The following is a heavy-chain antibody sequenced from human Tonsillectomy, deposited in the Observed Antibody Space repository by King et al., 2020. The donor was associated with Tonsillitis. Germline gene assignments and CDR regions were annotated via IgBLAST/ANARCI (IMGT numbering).Heavy chain of an antibody. Sequence: VQLVESGAGVKKPGASVKVSCKASGYSFTDYYLHWVRQAPGQGLEWMGWINPNSGGTKYAQKFQGRVTMTRDTSISTAYMELSRLRSDDTAVYYCARDFIMANAFDIWGQGTMITVSS. CDR2: INPNSGGT. D-gene: IGHD3-10*01. V-gene: IGHV1-2*02. CDR3: ARDFIMANAFDI. J-gene: IGHJ3*02. CDR1: GYSFTDYY.